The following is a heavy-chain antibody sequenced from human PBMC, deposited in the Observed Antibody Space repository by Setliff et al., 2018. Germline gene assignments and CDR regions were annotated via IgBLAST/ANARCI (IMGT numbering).Heavy chain of an antibody. D-gene: IGHD1-26*01. CDR2: ISSSGGTT. V-gene: IGHV3-23*01. Sequence: PGGSLRLPCAASGFTFSSYAMNWVRQAPGKGLEWVSSISSSGGTTYDADSVKGRFTISRDNSKNTLYLQMNSLRAEDTAVYYCGRGSFVGATIGYDYWGQGTLVTVSS. CDR1: GFTFSSYA. CDR3: GRGSFVGATIGYDY. J-gene: IGHJ4*02.